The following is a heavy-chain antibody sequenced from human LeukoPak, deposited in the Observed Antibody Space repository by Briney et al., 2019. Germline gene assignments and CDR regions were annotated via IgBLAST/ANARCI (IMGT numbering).Heavy chain of an antibody. CDR2: ISNSGGTI. CDR1: GFTFCEYF. J-gene: IGHJ4*02. D-gene: IGHD6-13*01. CDR3: ERIRSSWYFDH. V-gene: IGHV3-11*01. Sequence: PGGSLRLSCAASGFTFCEYFMTWSRQAPGKGLEWVSYISNSGGTIYYSDSVKGRFTISRDNAKNLLYLEMDSLRAGDTAVYYCERIRSSWYFDHWGQGSLVTVSS.